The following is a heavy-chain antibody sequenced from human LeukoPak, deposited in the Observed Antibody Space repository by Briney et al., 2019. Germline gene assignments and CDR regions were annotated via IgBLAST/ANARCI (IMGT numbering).Heavy chain of an antibody. J-gene: IGHJ5*02. V-gene: IGHV3-7*01. CDR2: IKQDGVEK. CDR1: GFTYSNYW. Sequence: PGVSLRLSCAASGFTYSNYWMNWVRQARGKGLEWVANIKQDGVEKNYVDSVRGRFTISGDNSKNSLYLQMNSLRAEDTAVYSRARLKGHCSGGYCSNWFDRWGQGTLVTVSS. D-gene: IGHD2-15*01. CDR3: ARLKGHCSGGYCSNWFDR.